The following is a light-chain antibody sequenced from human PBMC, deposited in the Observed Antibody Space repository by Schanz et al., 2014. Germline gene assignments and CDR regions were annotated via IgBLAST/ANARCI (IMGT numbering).Light chain of an antibody. CDR3: CSYVDSYTWV. CDR1: SGDVGAYNY. Sequence: QSALTQPASVSGSPGQSITISCTGTSGDVGAYNYVSWYQHHPGKAPKLMIFDVSHRPSGVSNRFSGSMSGNTASLTISVLQAEDEADYHCCSYVDSYTWVFGGGTKLTVL. V-gene: IGLV2-14*03. J-gene: IGLJ3*02. CDR2: DVS.